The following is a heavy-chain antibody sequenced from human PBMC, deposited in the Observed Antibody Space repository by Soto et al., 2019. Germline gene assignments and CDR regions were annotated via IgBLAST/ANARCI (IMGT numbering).Heavy chain of an antibody. CDR2: IKEDGSEK. V-gene: IGHV3-7*01. CDR3: ARDQPGPTSY. J-gene: IGHJ4*02. CDR1: GFTFSSCW. Sequence: TGGSLRLSCGVSGFTFSSCWMSWVRQAPGKGLEWVAIIKEDGSEKYYVDSVKGRFTISRDNAKNSLYLQMNSLRAEDTAVYYCARDQPGPTSYWGQGTLVTVSS.